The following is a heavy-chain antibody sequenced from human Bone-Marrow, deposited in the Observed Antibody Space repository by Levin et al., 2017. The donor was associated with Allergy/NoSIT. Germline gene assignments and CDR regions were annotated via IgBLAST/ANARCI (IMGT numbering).Heavy chain of an antibody. CDR1: GVSIISSY. CDR3: ARDADSSMDYFYYGMDV. Sequence: GSLRLSCTVSGVSIISSYWSWIRQPPGKGLEWIGYISASGSTNCNPSLKSRVTISVDTSKNQFSLKLSSVTAADTAVYFCARDADSSMDYFYYGMDVWGQGTTVTVSS. D-gene: IGHD2-8*01. V-gene: IGHV4-59*01. J-gene: IGHJ6*02. CDR2: ISASGST.